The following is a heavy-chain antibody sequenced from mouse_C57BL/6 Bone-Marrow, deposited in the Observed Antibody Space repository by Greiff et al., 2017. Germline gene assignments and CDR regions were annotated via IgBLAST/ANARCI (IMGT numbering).Heavy chain of an antibody. J-gene: IGHJ2*01. CDR2: FYPGSGSI. CDR1: GYTFTEYT. CDR3: ARHPIYYGNFCYFDY. D-gene: IGHD2-1*01. Sequence: QVHVKQSGAELVKPGASVKLSCKASGYTFTEYTIHWVKQRSGQGLEWIGWFYPGSGSIKYNEKFKDKATLTADKSSSTVYMELSRLTSEDSAVYFCARHPIYYGNFCYFDYWGQGTTLTVSS. V-gene: IGHV1-62-2*01.